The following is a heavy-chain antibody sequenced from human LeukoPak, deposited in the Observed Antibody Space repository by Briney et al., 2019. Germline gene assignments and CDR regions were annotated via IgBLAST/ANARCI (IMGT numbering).Heavy chain of an antibody. CDR1: GFSFSDDG. V-gene: IGHV3-23*01. J-gene: IGHJ4*02. Sequence: RGSLFHSRVASGFSFSDDGITWGRPDPEERLEWVSSVGGGIDIYYADSVKGRFTASRDDPMKTVYLQMNSLRAEDTAVYYCAKDATPHNGIWDNFDHWGQGTPVTVTS. D-gene: IGHD1-26*01. CDR3: AKDATPHNGIWDNFDH. CDR2: VGGGIDI.